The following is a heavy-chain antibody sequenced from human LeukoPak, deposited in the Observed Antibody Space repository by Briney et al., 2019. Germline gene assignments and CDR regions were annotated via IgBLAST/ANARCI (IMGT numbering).Heavy chain of an antibody. CDR1: GYSFTSYW. CDR3: ARGASYCSSTSCYPDY. V-gene: IGHV5-51*01. D-gene: IGHD2-2*01. Sequence: GESLKISCKGSGYSFTSYWIGWVRQMPGKGLEWMGIIYPGDSDTRYSPSFQGQVTISADKSISTAYLQWSSLKASDTAMYYCARGASYCSSTSCYPDYWGQGTLVTVPS. CDR2: IYPGDSDT. J-gene: IGHJ4*02.